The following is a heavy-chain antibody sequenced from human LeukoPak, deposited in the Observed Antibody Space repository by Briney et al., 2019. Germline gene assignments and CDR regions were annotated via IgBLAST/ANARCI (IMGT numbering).Heavy chain of an antibody. CDR2: IIPIFSTA. CDR3: AREYNWNPYYFDY. J-gene: IGHJ4*02. D-gene: IGHD1-20*01. CDR1: GGTFNSYA. Sequence: ASVKVSCKASGGTFNSYAISWVRQAPGQGLEWMGGIIPIFSTANYAQKFQGRVTITTDESTSTAYMELSSLRSEDTAVYYCAREYNWNPYYFDYWGQGTLVTVSS. V-gene: IGHV1-69*05.